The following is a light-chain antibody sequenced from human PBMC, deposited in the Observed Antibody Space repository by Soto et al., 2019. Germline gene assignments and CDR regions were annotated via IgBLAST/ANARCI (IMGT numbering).Light chain of an antibody. J-gene: IGKJ4*01. Sequence: IVLTQSPATLSLSPGERATLSCRASQSVGTYLAWYQQKPGQAPRLLIYDASNRATGIPARFSGSGSGTDFTLTINGLEPEDFAVYYCQQRTNWPPLTFGGGTKVEIK. V-gene: IGKV3-11*01. CDR1: QSVGTY. CDR2: DAS. CDR3: QQRTNWPPLT.